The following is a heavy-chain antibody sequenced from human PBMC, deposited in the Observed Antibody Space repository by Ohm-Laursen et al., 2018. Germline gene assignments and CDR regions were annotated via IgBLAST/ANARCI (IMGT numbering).Heavy chain of an antibody. CDR3: ARDNYDSSGYYTE. D-gene: IGHD3-22*01. CDR2: LYHSGST. CDR1: SGAINSGGSY. J-gene: IGHJ4*02. Sequence: TLSLTCTVSSGAINSGGSYWTWIRQHPRRGLEWIGSLYHSGSTFYNPSLESRLSILIDTSKNQFSLKLSSVTAADTAVYYCARDNYDSSGYYTEWGQGTLVTVSS. V-gene: IGHV4-31*03.